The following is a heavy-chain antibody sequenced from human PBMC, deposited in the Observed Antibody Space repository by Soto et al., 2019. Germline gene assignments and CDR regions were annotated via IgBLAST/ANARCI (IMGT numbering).Heavy chain of an antibody. V-gene: IGHV3-48*02. J-gene: IGHJ4*02. CDR2: ISSSSSTI. D-gene: IGHD3-9*01. CDR1: GFTFSSYS. Sequence: EVQLVESGGGLVQPGGSLRLSCAASGFTFSSYSMNWVRQAPGKGLEWVSYISSSSSTIYYADSVKGRFTISRDNAKNSLYLQTNSLRDEDTAVYYCARVGDILTGWWFFDYWGQGTLVTVSS. CDR3: ARVGDILTGWWFFDY.